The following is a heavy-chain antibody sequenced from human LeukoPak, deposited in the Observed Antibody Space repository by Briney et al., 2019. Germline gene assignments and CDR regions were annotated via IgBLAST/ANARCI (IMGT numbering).Heavy chain of an antibody. J-gene: IGHJ5*02. V-gene: IGHV4-61*02. CDR1: GGSISSGSYY. D-gene: IGHD5-18*01. CDR3: ARGEPGYSYGVSP. Sequence: SETLSLTCTVSGGSISSGSYYWSWIRQPAGTGLEWIGRIYTSGSTNYNPSLKSRVTISVDTSKNQFSLKLSSVTAADTAVYYCARGEPGYSYGVSPWGQGTLVTVSS. CDR2: IYTSGST.